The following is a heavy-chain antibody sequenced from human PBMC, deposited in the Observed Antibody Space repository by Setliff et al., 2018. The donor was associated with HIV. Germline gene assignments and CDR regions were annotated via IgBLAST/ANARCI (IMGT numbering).Heavy chain of an antibody. CDR3: ARAVNFDY. J-gene: IGHJ4*02. CDR2: IYVHNSERT. CDR1: GGSFSGYY. V-gene: IGHV4-59*01. D-gene: IGHD6-19*01. Sequence: SETLSLTCSVSGGSFSGYYWSWIRQPPGKGLEWIGYIYVHNSERTNYNPSLTSRVTISVDTSRNQFSLKLTSVTAADTAIYYCARAVNFDYWGQGTQVTVSS.